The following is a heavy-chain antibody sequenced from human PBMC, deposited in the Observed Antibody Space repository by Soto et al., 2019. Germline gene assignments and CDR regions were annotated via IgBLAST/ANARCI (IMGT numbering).Heavy chain of an antibody. CDR3: AHILIPTWGSRGAFDY. V-gene: IGHV2-5*02. J-gene: IGHJ4*02. CDR2: IYWDDDK. Sequence: QITLKESGPTLVKPTQTLTLTCTFSGFSLSTSGVGVGWIRQPPGKALEWLQLIYWDDDKRYSPSLKTRLTSTKDTSKNQVVLTMTNMDPVDTATYYCAHILIPTWGSRGAFDYWGQGTLVTVSS. CDR1: GFSLSTSGVG. D-gene: IGHD7-27*01.